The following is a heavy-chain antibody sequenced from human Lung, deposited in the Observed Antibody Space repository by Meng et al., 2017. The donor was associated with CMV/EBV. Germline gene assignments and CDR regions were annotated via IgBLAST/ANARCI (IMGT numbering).Heavy chain of an antibody. J-gene: IGHJ4*02. V-gene: IGHV3-30*04. Sequence: LTCAASGFNFRSFAMHWVRQAPGQGLEWVAAISYDGNNEYYVDSVKGRFSISRDNSKNTVSLQMSSLRLDDTAVYFCASAFDTDYWGQGTLVTVSS. CDR2: ISYDGNNE. D-gene: IGHD3-9*01. CDR1: GFNFRSFA. CDR3: ASAFDTDY.